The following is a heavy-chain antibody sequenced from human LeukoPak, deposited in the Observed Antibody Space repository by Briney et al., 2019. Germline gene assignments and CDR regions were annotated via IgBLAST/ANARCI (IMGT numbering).Heavy chain of an antibody. CDR2: MYSTGST. CDR1: GGSISSYY. CDR3: ASSPTYYYGSGSYEY. J-gene: IGHJ4*02. V-gene: IGHV4-4*07. Sequence: SETLSLXCTVSGGSISSYYWSWIRQTAGKGLEWIGRMYSTGSTNYNPSLKSRVTMSVDTSKNHFSLKLSSVTAADTAVYYCASSPTYYYGSGSYEYWGQGTLVTVSS. D-gene: IGHD3-10*01.